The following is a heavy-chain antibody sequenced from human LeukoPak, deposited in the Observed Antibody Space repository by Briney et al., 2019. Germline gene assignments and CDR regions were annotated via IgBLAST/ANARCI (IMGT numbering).Heavy chain of an antibody. J-gene: IGHJ4*02. Sequence: GASVKVSCKASGYTFTGYYMHWVRQAPGQGLEWMGWINPNSGGTNYAQKFQGRVTMTRDTSISTAYMELSRLRSDDTAVYYCARAQNYYDSSGFDYWGQGTLVTVSS. D-gene: IGHD3-22*01. CDR3: ARAQNYYDSSGFDY. V-gene: IGHV1-2*02. CDR2: INPNSGGT. CDR1: GYTFTGYY.